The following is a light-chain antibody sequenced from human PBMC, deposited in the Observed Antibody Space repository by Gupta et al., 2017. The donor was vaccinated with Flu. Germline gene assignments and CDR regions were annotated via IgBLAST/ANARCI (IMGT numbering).Light chain of an antibody. CDR3: QQRNSFPFT. CDR1: QDIGSW. Sequence: DIQMTQSPSSVSASLGDRVTITWRASQDIGSWLAWYQQKPGTAPKFLIYAASKGKSGVPSRFRGSGYGTDFTLTVSSRQPEDFATYYCQQRNSFPFTFGHGTKVDIK. J-gene: IGKJ3*01. CDR2: AAS. V-gene: IGKV1-12*01.